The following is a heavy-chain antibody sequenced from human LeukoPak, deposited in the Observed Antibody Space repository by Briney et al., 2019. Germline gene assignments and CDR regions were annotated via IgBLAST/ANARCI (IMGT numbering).Heavy chain of an antibody. CDR3: ARGAYDVWQQLSHWGYYYYYGMDV. J-gene: IGHJ6*02. D-gene: IGHD6-13*01. Sequence: SETLSLTCAVYGGSFSGYYWSWIRQPPGKGLEWIGEINHSGSTNYNPSLKSRVTIAVDTSKNQFSLKLSSVTAADTAVYYCARGAYDVWQQLSHWGYYYYYGMDVWGQGTTVTVSS. CDR1: GGSFSGYY. CDR2: INHSGST. V-gene: IGHV4-34*01.